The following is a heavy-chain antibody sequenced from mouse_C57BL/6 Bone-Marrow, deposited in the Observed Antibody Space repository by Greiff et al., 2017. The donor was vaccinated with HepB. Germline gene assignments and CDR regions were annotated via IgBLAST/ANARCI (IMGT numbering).Heavy chain of an antibody. D-gene: IGHD2-3*01. CDR1: GFSFNTYA. J-gene: IGHJ4*01. Sequence: EVMLVESGGGLVQPKGSLKLSCAASGFSFNTYAMNWVRQAPGKGLEWVARIRSKSNNYATYYADSVKDRFTISRDDSESMLYLQMNNLKTEDTAMYYCVRQWLLRNYYAMDYWGQGTSVTVSS. CDR3: VRQWLLRNYYAMDY. CDR2: IRSKSNNYAT. V-gene: IGHV10-1*01.